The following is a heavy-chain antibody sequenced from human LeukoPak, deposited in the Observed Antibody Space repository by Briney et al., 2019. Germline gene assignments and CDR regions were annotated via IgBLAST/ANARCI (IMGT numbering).Heavy chain of an antibody. D-gene: IGHD5-18*01. CDR3: ARGGAAMVPVLFDY. J-gene: IGHJ4*02. CDR2: VFYSGSS. V-gene: IGHV4-39*07. Sequence: PSETLSLTCTVSGGSISSSSYHWGWIRQSPGRGLEWIGSVFYSGSSYYNPSLKSRVTISVDTSKNQFSLKLSSVTAADTAVYYCARGGAAMVPVLFDYWGQGTLVTVSS. CDR1: GGSISSSSYH.